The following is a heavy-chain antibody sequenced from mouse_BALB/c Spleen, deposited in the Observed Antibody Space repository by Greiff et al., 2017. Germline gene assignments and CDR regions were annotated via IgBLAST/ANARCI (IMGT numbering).Heavy chain of an antibody. D-gene: IGHD2-1*01. CDR2: ISSGGSYT. Sequence: EVKLVESGGDLVKPGGSLKLSCAASGFTFSSYGMSWVRQTPDKRLEWVATISSGGSYTYYPDSVKGRFTISRDNAKNTLYLQMSSLKSEDTAMYYCAREGENYGNSYYFDYWGQGTTLTVSS. CDR3: AREGENYGNSYYFDY. V-gene: IGHV5-6*01. CDR1: GFTFSSYG. J-gene: IGHJ2*01.